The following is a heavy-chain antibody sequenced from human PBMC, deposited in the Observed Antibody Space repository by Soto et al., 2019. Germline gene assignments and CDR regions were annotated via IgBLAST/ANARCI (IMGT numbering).Heavy chain of an antibody. CDR2: IIPIFGTA. CDR3: ARSPAGYSSSWSPYYFDY. CDR1: GGTFSSYA. D-gene: IGHD6-13*01. J-gene: IGHJ4*02. V-gene: IGHV1-69*13. Sequence: SVKVSCKXSGGTFSSYAISWVRQAPGQGLEWMGGIIPIFGTANYAQKFQGRVTITADESTSTAYMELSSLRSEDTAVYYCARSPAGYSSSWSPYYFDYWGQGTLVTVSS.